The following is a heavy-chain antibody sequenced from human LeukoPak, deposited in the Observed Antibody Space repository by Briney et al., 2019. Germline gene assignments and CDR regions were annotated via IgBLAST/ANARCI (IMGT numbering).Heavy chain of an antibody. CDR2: ISWISGSI. CDR1: GFTFDDYA. V-gene: IGHV3-9*03. CDR3: AKAHSSSGWYYFDY. D-gene: IGHD6-19*01. J-gene: IGHJ4*02. Sequence: GRSLRLSCAASGFTFDDYAMHWVRQAPGKGLEWVSGISWISGSIGYADSVKGRFTISRDNAKNSLYLQMNSLRAEDMALYYCAKAHSSSGWYYFDYWGQGTLVTVSS.